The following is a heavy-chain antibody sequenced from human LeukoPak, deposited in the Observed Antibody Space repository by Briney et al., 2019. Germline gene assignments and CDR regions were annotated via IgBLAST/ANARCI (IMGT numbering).Heavy chain of an antibody. D-gene: IGHD2-2*01. CDR1: GGSISSGGYS. J-gene: IGHJ3*02. CDR3: ARVRGSTSWGAFDN. CDR2: IFHSGST. V-gene: IGHV4-30-2*01. Sequence: SQTLSLTCVVSGGSISSGGYSWRLIRQPPGKGLEWIEYIFHSGSTYYNPSLKSRVTISVDRSKNQFSLKLSSVTAADTAVDYCARVRGSTSWGAFDNWGQGTMVTVSS.